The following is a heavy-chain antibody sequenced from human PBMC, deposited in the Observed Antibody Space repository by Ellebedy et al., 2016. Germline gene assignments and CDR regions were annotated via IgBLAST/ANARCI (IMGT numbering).Heavy chain of an antibody. Sequence: GESLKISCAASGPTFSDFPIHWVRQAPGKGLEWVAFISYDGSNKFFADSVKGRFTTSRDVSRAFLQMDSLRTEDTAVYYCARGYSSFLDYWGQGTLVTVSS. V-gene: IGHV3-30-3*01. CDR2: ISYDGSNK. D-gene: IGHD4-11*01. J-gene: IGHJ4*02. CDR3: ARGYSSFLDY. CDR1: GPTFSDFP.